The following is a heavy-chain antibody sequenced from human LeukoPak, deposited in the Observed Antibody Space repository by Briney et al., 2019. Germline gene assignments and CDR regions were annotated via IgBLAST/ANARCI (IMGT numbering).Heavy chain of an antibody. V-gene: IGHV3-30*18. Sequence: GGSLRPSCAASGFTFSSYAMHWVRQAPGKGLEWVAVISYDGSNKYYADSVKGRFTISRDNSKNTLYLQMNSLRAEDTAVYYCAKPEYSGSYCFDYWGQGTLVTVSS. CDR3: AKPEYSGSYCFDY. CDR1: GFTFSSYA. D-gene: IGHD1-26*01. J-gene: IGHJ4*02. CDR2: ISYDGSNK.